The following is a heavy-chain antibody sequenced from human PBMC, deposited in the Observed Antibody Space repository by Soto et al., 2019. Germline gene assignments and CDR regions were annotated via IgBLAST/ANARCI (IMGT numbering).Heavy chain of an antibody. D-gene: IGHD3-22*01. Sequence: GGSLRLSCAASGFTFSRHAMQWVRQAPGKGLEWVAVISYDGSSQYYADSVKGRLTISRDNSENTLYLQMNSLRPEDTAVYYCARDRHSYDLSGYYYSYYYYGMDVWGQGTTVNVSS. CDR1: GFTFSRHA. CDR3: ARDRHSYDLSGYYYSYYYYGMDV. V-gene: IGHV3-30*04. CDR2: ISYDGSSQ. J-gene: IGHJ6*02.